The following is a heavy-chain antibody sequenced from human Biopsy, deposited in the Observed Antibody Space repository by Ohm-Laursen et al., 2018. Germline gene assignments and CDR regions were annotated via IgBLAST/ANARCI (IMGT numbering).Heavy chain of an antibody. Sequence: SLRLSCAASGFTFSNYYMHWVRQAPGKGLLWVSRIKRDGTTTDYAESVKGRFTISRDNAKNTLYLQMSSLRAEDTAVYYCARGCFFAYSTFDYWGQGALVTVSS. D-gene: IGHD4-11*01. J-gene: IGHJ4*02. CDR1: GFTFSNYY. CDR3: ARGCFFAYSTFDY. V-gene: IGHV3-74*01. CDR2: IKRDGTTT.